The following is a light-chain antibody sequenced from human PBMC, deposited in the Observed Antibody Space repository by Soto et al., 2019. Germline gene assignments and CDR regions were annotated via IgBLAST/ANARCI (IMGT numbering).Light chain of an antibody. CDR2: EVT. J-gene: IGLJ1*01. CDR3: SSYTNINTRACV. CDR1: SGDIGSYNR. V-gene: IGLV2-14*01. Sequence: QSVLTQPASVSGSPGQSITISCTGTSGDIGSYNRVSWYQQHPGKAPKLIIYEVTDRPSGVSNRFSGSKSGNSASLTISGLQDDDEAEYYCSSYTNINTRACVFGTGTKVTAL.